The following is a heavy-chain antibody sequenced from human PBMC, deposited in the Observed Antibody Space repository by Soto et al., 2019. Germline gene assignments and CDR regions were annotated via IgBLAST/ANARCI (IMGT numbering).Heavy chain of an antibody. J-gene: IGHJ4*02. CDR3: HREGGRVFEWLWFDY. V-gene: IGHV3-49*03. CDR1: GCSFGDYD. Sequence: PEGSLRVYCSGSGCSFGDYDVSWFRQAPGKGLEWVGFIRSMGVGGTTEYAASVKGRFTISRDDSQNVAYLQMNSLKTEDTAVYFCHREGGRVFEWLWFDYWAQGTFVPLSA. D-gene: IGHD3-3*01. CDR2: IRSMGVGGTT.